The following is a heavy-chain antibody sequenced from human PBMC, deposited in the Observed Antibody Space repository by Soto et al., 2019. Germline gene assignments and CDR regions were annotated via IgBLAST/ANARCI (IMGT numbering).Heavy chain of an antibody. J-gene: IGHJ6*02. V-gene: IGHV4-39*01. D-gene: IGHD4-17*01. CDR3: ARHGNTVTTGYYYGMDV. Sequence: QLQLQESGPGLVKPSETLSLTCTVSGGSISSSSYYWGWIRQPPGRGLEWIGTIYYSGSTYYNPSLKSRVTISVYTSKDQFSLKLSSVTATDTAVYYCARHGNTVTTGYYYGMDVWGQGTTVTVSS. CDR2: IYYSGST. CDR1: GGSISSSSYY.